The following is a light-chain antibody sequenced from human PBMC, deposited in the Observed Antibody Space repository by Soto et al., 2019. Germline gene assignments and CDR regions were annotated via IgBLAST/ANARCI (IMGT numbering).Light chain of an antibody. CDR3: QSYDSSLSGYV. V-gene: IGLV1-40*01. Sequence: QSVLTQPPSVSGAPGQRVTIFCTGSSSNIGAGYDVHWYQQLPGTAPKVLIYGNSNRPSGVPDRFSGSKSGTSASLAITGLQAEDEADYYCQSYDSSLSGYVFGTGTKVTVL. CDR2: GNS. J-gene: IGLJ1*01. CDR1: SSNIGAGYD.